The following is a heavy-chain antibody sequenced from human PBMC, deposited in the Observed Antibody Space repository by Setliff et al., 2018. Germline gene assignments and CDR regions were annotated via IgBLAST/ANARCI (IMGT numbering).Heavy chain of an antibody. J-gene: IGHJ6*03. Sequence: ASVKVSCKASGGTFSSYGISWVRQAPGQGLEWMGGTIPIFGTTNYAQKFQDRVAITRDTSASTAYMELSSLGSEDTAVYYCVREGVDSRSSTDYRYYMDVWGKGTTVTVSS. CDR1: GGTFSSYG. D-gene: IGHD3-22*01. CDR2: TIPIFGTT. V-gene: IGHV1-69*05. CDR3: VREGVDSRSSTDYRYYMDV.